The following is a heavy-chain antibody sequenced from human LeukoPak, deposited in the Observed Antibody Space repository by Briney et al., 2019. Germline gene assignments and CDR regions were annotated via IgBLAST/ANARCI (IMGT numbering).Heavy chain of an antibody. CDR1: GFTFSSYN. CDR3: ARDLMLLRYFDWLLEGLDY. D-gene: IGHD3-9*01. V-gene: IGHV3-48*01. CDR2: ISTNSGTI. Sequence: PGQSLTLSCAASGFTFSSYNINWDRHAQGKWRHLDSYISTNSGTIYYANSVKGRFTICRDNAKNSLYLQMNSLRAEDRAVYYCARDLMLLRYFDWLLEGLDYWGQGTLVTVSS. J-gene: IGHJ4*02.